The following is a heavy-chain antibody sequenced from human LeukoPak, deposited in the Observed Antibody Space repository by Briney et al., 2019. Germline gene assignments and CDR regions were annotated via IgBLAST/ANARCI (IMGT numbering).Heavy chain of an antibody. Sequence: PSETLSLTCTVSYDSIGTYLWNWVRQPAGKGLEWIGRIFASGSTFYSPSLKSRVTMSVDTSKSQFSLKLNSVTAADTAVYYCARGAGYSREVNYYCYVDVWGKGTTVTVSS. CDR1: YDSIGTYL. CDR3: ARGAGYSREVNYYCYVDV. CDR2: IFASGST. D-gene: IGHD1-26*01. V-gene: IGHV4-4*07. J-gene: IGHJ6*03.